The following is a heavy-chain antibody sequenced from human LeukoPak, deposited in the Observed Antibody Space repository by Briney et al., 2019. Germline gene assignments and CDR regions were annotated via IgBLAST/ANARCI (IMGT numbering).Heavy chain of an antibody. D-gene: IGHD6-6*01. CDR2: IYYSGST. CDR3: ARHQEYSSQSRYYYYYGMDV. CDR1: GGSFSSYY. V-gene: IGHV4-39*01. Sequence: SETLSLTCAVYGGSFSSYYWGWIRQPPGKGLEWIGSIYYSGSTYYNPSLKSRVTISVDTSKNQFSLKLSSVTAADTAVYYCARHQEYSSQSRYYYYYGMDVWGQGTTVTVSS. J-gene: IGHJ6*02.